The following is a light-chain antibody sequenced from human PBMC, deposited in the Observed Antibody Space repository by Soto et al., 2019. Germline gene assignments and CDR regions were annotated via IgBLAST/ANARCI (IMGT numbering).Light chain of an antibody. CDR1: SSDVGSYNL. CDR3: SSYTSSNTLV. Sequence: QSALTQPASVSGSPGQSITISCTGTSSDVGSYNLVSWFQQHPGKAPKLMIYEGNKRPSGVSNRFSGSKSGNTASLTISGLQAEDEADYYCSSYTSSNTLVFGTGTKVTVL. CDR2: EGN. J-gene: IGLJ1*01. V-gene: IGLV2-14*02.